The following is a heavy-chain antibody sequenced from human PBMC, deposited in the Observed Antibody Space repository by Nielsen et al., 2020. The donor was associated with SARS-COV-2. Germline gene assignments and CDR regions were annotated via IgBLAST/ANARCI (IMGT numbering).Heavy chain of an antibody. J-gene: IGHJ5*02. CDR1: GYTLTELS. D-gene: IGHD4-17*01. V-gene: IGHV1-24*01. CDR3: ATTYGDYSGPWRGFDP. CDR2: FDPGDGKT. Sequence: SVKVSCKVSGYTLTELSMHWVRQAPGKGLEWMGSFDPGDGKTIYAQRFQGRVTMTEDTSTDTAYMELSSLRSEDTAVYYCATTYGDYSGPWRGFDPWGQGTLVTVSS.